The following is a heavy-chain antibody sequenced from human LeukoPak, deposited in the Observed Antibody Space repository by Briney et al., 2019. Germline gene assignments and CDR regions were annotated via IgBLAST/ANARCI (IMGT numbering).Heavy chain of an antibody. CDR2: ISSSGSTI. D-gene: IGHD4-17*01. Sequence: PGGSLRLPCAASGFTFSSYEMNWVRQAPGKGLEWVSYISSSGSTIYYADSVKGRFTIPRDNAKNSLYLQMNSLRAEDTAVYYCARVLRHGDYADAFDIWGQGTMVTVSS. J-gene: IGHJ3*02. CDR1: GFTFSSYE. CDR3: ARVLRHGDYADAFDI. V-gene: IGHV3-48*03.